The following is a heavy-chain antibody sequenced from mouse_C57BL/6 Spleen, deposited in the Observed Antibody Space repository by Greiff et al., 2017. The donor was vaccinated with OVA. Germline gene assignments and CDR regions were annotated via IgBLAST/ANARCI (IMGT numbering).Heavy chain of an antibody. CDR1: GYTFTSYW. Sequence: QVDVKQPVAELVKPGASVKLSCKASGYTFTSYWMHWVKQRPGQGLEWIGMIHPNSGSTNYNEKFKSKATLTVDKSSSTAYMQLSSLTSEDSAVYYCARSLTGLGYWGKGATLTVSS. D-gene: IGHD4-1*01. CDR3: ARSLTGLGY. J-gene: IGHJ2*01. V-gene: IGHV1-64*01. CDR2: IHPNSGST.